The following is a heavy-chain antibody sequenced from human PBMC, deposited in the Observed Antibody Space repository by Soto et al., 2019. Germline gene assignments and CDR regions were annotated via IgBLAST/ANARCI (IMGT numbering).Heavy chain of an antibody. D-gene: IGHD4-17*01. Sequence: PSETLSLTCAVYGGSFSGYFWIWIRQPPGKGLEWIGEINHNGSTNYNPSLKSRVTISVDTSKKQVSLKLRSVTAADTAVYYCARDVQVTKELRFSDSWGQGTLVTVSS. V-gene: IGHV4-34*01. CDR2: INHNGST. CDR1: GGSFSGYF. CDR3: ARDVQVTKELRFSDS. J-gene: IGHJ4*02.